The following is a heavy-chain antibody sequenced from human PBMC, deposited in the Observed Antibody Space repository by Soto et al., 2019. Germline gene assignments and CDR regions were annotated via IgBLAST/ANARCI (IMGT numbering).Heavy chain of an antibody. D-gene: IGHD3-3*01. CDR1: GGSISSGDYY. CDR2: IYYSGST. Sequence: QVQLQESGPGLVKPSQTLSLTCTVSGGSISSGDYYWGWIRQHPGKGLEWIGNIYYSGSTYYNPSLKSRVTISVDPSKNRFALKLSSVTAADTAVYYCARWWSGSRQEFDPWGQGTLVTVSS. V-gene: IGHV4-31*03. CDR3: ARWWSGSRQEFDP. J-gene: IGHJ5*02.